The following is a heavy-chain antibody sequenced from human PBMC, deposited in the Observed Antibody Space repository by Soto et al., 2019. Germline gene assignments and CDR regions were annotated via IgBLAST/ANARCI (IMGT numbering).Heavy chain of an antibody. V-gene: IGHV4-30-4*01. CDR1: GGSISSGDYY. D-gene: IGHD3-22*01. CDR2: IYYSGST. Sequence: PSETLSLTCTVSGGSISSGDYYWSWIRQPPGKGLEWTGYIYYSGSTYYNPSLKSRVTISVDTSKNQFSLKLSSVTAADTAVYYCAREYYYDSSGYYNWFDPWGQGTLVTVSS. J-gene: IGHJ5*02. CDR3: AREYYYDSSGYYNWFDP.